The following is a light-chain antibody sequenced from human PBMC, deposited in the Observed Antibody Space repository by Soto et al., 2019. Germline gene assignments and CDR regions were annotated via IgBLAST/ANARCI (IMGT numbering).Light chain of an antibody. CDR3: QQYGSSPQT. V-gene: IGKV3-20*01. J-gene: IGKJ4*01. Sequence: EIVLTQSPGTLSLSPGERATLSCRASQSVSSSYLAWYQQKPGQAPRLLIYGASSRATGIPDRFSGSGSGTDFTLTISRLEPEDFAVYYCQQYGSSPQTFGGGTKLRSN. CDR1: QSVSSSY. CDR2: GAS.